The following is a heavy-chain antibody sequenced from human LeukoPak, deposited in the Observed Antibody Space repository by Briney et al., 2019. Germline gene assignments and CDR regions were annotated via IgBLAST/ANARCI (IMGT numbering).Heavy chain of an antibody. V-gene: IGHV1-58*01. J-gene: IGHJ3*02. CDR2: IVVGSGNT. Sequence: SVKVSCKASGFSLTNSAVQWVRQARGQRLEWIGWIVVGSGNTIYVQKFQERVTITRDMSTSTAYMELSSLRSEDTAVYYCAAAYIGGAMVTNAFDIWGQGTMVTVSS. D-gene: IGHD5-18*01. CDR3: AAAYIGGAMVTNAFDI. CDR1: GFSLTNSA.